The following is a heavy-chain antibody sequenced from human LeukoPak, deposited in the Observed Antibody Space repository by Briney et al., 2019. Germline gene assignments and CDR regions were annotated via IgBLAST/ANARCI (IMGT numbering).Heavy chain of an antibody. D-gene: IGHD2/OR15-2a*01. CDR3: ARSYFSVGAFDI. V-gene: IGHV4-59*08. CDR2: IYYSGST. Sequence: SETLSLTCTVSGGSISSYYWSWIRQPPGKGLEWIGYIYYSGSTNYNPSLKSRVTISVDTSKNQFSLSLTSVTAADTAVYYCARSYFSVGAFDIWGQGTMVTVSS. J-gene: IGHJ3*02. CDR1: GGSISSYY.